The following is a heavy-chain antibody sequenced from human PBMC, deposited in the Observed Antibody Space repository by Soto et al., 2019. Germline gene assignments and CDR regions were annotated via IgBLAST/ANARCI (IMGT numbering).Heavy chain of an antibody. CDR3: ARWSYLDY. D-gene: IGHD3-3*01. CDR2: TSGSDGKT. CDR1: GISFGSYA. Sequence: GGSLRLSCAASGISFGSYALSWVRQAPGKGLEWVSTTSGSDGKTFYADSVKGRFSISRDTSQSTLYLQMNSLRADDTAIYYCARWSYLDYWGQGTRVTVSS. J-gene: IGHJ4*02. V-gene: IGHV3-23*01.